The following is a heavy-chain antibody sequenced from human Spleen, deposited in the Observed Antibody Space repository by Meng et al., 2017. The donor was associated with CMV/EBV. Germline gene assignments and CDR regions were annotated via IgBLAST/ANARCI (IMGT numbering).Heavy chain of an antibody. D-gene: IGHD3-10*01. CDR2: IIPIFGTA. CDR1: GGTFSSYA. CDR3: ARVMVRGAQRYGMDV. V-gene: IGHV1-69*05. Sequence: SVKVSCKASGGTFSSYAISWVRQAPGQGLEWMGGIIPIFGTANYAQKFQGRVTITTDESTSTAYMELSSLRSEDTAVYYCARVMVRGAQRYGMDVWGQGTTVTVSS. J-gene: IGHJ6*02.